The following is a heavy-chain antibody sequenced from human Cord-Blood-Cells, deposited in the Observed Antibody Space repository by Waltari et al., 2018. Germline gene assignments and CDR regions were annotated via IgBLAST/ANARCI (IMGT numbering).Heavy chain of an antibody. CDR2: IKQEGSEK. CDR1: GSTLSTHW. J-gene: IGHJ3*02. Sequence: EVQLVESGGGLVQPGGSLSLSCAASGSTLSTHWTSWVSPAPGKGLEWVANIKQEGSEKYYVDSVKGRFTISRDNAKNSLYLQMNSLRAEDTAVYYCARDSSSAGNDAFDIWGQGTMVTVSS. V-gene: IGHV3-7*01. CDR3: ARDSSSAGNDAFDI. D-gene: IGHD6-6*01.